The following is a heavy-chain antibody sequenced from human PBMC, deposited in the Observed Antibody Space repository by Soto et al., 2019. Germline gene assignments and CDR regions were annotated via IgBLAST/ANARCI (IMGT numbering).Heavy chain of an antibody. D-gene: IGHD6-19*01. Sequence: PGGSLRLSCAASGFTFTSYAMSWVRQAPGKGLEWVSTLSGGNTYYADSVKGRFTISRDNSENTLYLQMIRLRVEDMAIYYCAKGPHSSAWHYFDYWGQGTMVTVSS. J-gene: IGHJ4*02. CDR1: GFTFTSYA. V-gene: IGHV3-23*01. CDR3: AKGPHSSAWHYFDY. CDR2: LSGGNT.